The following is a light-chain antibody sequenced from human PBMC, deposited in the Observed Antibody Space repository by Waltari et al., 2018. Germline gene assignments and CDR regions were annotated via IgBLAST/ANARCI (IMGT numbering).Light chain of an antibody. CDR2: GSS. CDR3: QQYNSWPPYT. J-gene: IGKJ2*01. Sequence: EIVMTQSPATLSVSPGERATLSCRASQGVSSNLAWYQQKPGQAPRLLIYGSSSRATCIPGRLSGSGSVTDFTLTISSLQSEDFAVYYCQQYNSWPPYTFGQGTKLQIK. V-gene: IGKV3-15*01. CDR1: QGVSSN.